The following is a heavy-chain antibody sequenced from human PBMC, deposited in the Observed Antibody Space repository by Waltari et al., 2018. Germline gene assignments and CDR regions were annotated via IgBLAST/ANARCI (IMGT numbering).Heavy chain of an antibody. CDR3: ARGPYSSSWYGEFDX. CDR1: GGTFSSYA. D-gene: IGHD6-13*01. J-gene: IGHJ4*02. CDR2: IIPIFGTA. V-gene: IGHV1-69*05. Sequence: QVQXVQSGAEVKKPGSSVKVXCKASGGTFSSYAISWVRQAPGQGLEWMGGIIPIFGTANYAQKFQGRXTITTDESXSTAYMELSSLRSEDTAVYYCARGPYSSSWYGEFDXWGQGTXVTVSS.